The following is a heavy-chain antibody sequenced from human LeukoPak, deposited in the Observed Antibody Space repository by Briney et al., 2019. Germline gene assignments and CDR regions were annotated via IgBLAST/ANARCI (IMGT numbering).Heavy chain of an antibody. J-gene: IGHJ4*02. CDR3: ARKNSYGSFDY. V-gene: IGHV4-59*01. D-gene: IGHD5-18*01. CDR1: GGSISSYY. Sequence: SETLSLTCTVSGGSISSYYWSWIRQPPGKGLEWIGYIYYSGSTNYNPSLKSRVTISVDTSKNQFSLKLSSVTAADTAVYYCARKNSYGSFDYWGQGTLVTVSS. CDR2: IYYSGST.